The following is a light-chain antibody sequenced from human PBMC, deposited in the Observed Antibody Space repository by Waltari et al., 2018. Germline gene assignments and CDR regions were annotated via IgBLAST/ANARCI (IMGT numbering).Light chain of an antibody. J-gene: IGLJ2*01. CDR1: SSDVGRYNF. CDR3: SSHTTSSTLV. CDR2: DGT. V-gene: IGLV2-14*03. Sequence: QSALTQPASVSGSPGQSITISCTGSSSDVGRYNFVSWYQQHPGKAPKLRLFDGTDRPSGVSDRFSGSKSGNTASLTISGLQPEDEADYYCSSHTTSSTLVFGGGTRVTVL.